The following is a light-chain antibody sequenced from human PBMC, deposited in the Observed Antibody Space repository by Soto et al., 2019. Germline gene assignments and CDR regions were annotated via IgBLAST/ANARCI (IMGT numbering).Light chain of an antibody. CDR2: KAS. V-gene: IGKV1-5*03. Sequence: DILMTQSPSTLSASVGDRVTIACRASQSIGSYLAWYQQKPGKAPNLLIYKASSLQSGVPSRFSGNGSGTEFTLTISSLQPDDFATYYCQQHNTYHRTFGQGTKVEIK. CDR1: QSIGSY. CDR3: QQHNTYHRT. J-gene: IGKJ1*01.